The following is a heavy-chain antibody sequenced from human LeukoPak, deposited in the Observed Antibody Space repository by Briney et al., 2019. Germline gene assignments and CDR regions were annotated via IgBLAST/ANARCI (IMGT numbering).Heavy chain of an antibody. CDR2: IRSKAYGGTT. CDR3: TRDLETYYYDSSGYDAFDI. D-gene: IGHD3-22*01. J-gene: IGHJ3*02. CDR1: GFTFGDYA. Sequence: GGSLRLSCTASGFTFGDYAMSWVRQAPGKGMEGVGFIRSKAYGGTTEYAASVKGRFTISRDDSKSIAYLQMNSLKTEDTAVYYCTRDLETYYYDSSGYDAFDIWGQGTMVTVSS. V-gene: IGHV3-49*04.